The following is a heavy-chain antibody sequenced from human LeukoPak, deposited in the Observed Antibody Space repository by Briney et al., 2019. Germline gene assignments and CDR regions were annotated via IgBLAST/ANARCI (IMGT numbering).Heavy chain of an antibody. J-gene: IGHJ6*02. Sequence: GASVKVSCKASGYTFTGYYMHWVRQAPGQGLEWMGWINPNSGGTNYAQKFQGRVTMTRDTSISTAYMELSRLRSDDTAVYYCARAHSSYYYYYGMDVWGQGTTVTVSS. CDR3: ARAHSSYYYYYGMDV. CDR1: GYTFTGYY. CDR2: INPNSGGT. V-gene: IGHV1-2*02.